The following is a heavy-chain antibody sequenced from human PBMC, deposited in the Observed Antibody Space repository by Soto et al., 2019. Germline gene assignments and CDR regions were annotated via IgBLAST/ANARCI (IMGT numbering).Heavy chain of an antibody. V-gene: IGHV3-30-3*01. D-gene: IGHD2-2*01. J-gene: IGHJ6*02. CDR1: GFTFSSYA. CDR2: ISYDGSTK. CDR3: ASAGYCISTSCSDYYYYGMDV. Sequence: QVQLVESGVGVVQPGRSLRLSCAASGFTFSSYAMNWVRQAPGKGLEWVAGISYDGSTKYYADSVKGRCTSSRDNSKNTLYLQMNSLRAEDTAVYYCASAGYCISTSCSDYYYYGMDVWCQGTTVTDSS.